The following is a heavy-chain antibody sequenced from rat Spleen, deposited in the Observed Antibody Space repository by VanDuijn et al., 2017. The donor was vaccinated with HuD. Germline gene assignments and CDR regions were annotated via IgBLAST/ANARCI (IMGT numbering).Heavy chain of an antibody. Sequence: EVQLQESGPGLVKPSQSLSLTCSVTSYSITSSYGWNWIRKFPGNKLEWMGYINSAGSTNYNPSLKSRISITRDTSKNQFFLQVNSVTTEDTATYYCARGNNFDYWGQGVMVTVSS. CDR3: ARGNNFDY. V-gene: IGHV3-3*01. CDR1: SYSITSSYG. CDR2: INSAGST. J-gene: IGHJ2*01.